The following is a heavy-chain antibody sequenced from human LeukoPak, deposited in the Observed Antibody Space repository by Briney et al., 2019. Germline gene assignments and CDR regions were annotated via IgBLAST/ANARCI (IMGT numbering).Heavy chain of an antibody. D-gene: IGHD2-15*01. CDR3: AKDRWANVVAYYFDY. CDR1: GFTFSSYG. J-gene: IGHJ4*02. CDR2: ISYNGSNK. Sequence: PGGSLRLSCAASGFTFSSYGMHWVRQAPGKGLEWVAVISYNGSNKYYAVSVKGRFTISRDNSKNTLYLQMNSLRAEDTAVYYCAKDRWANVVAYYFDYWGQGTLVTVSS. V-gene: IGHV3-30*18.